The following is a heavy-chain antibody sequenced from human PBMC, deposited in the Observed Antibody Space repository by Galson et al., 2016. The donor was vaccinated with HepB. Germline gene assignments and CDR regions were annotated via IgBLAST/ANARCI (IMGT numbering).Heavy chain of an antibody. CDR3: ATFPFGDYDGY. Sequence: SETLSLTCDVPGRSPSDGTYYWGWIRQPPGKGLEWIGSIYNSGSGSTYYNPSLKSRVTMSIDTSTKQFSLKVNSVTAADTAVYYCATFPFGDYDGYWGQGILVTVSS. V-gene: IGHV4-39*01. CDR2: IYNSGSGST. CDR1: GRSPSDGTYY. J-gene: IGHJ4*02. D-gene: IGHD4-17*01.